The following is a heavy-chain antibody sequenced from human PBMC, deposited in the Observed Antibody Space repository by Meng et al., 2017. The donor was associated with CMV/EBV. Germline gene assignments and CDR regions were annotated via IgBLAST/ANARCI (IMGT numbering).Heavy chain of an antibody. J-gene: IGHJ5*02. Sequence: SETLSLTGTVSGGSISSSSYYWGWIRQPPGKGLEWIGSIYYSGSTYYNPSLKSRVTISVDTSKNQFSLKLSSVTAADTAVYYCARLRGRYWFDPWGQGTLVTVSS. CDR1: GGSISSSSYY. CDR3: ARLRGRYWFDP. V-gene: IGHV4-39*01. CDR2: IYYSGST. D-gene: IGHD3-10*01.